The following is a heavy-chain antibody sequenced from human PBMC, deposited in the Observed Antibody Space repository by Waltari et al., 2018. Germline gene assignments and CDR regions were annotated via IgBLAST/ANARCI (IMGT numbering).Heavy chain of an antibody. Sequence: SSYAISWVRQAPGQGLEWMGGIIPIFGTANYAQKFQGRVTITTDESTSTAYMELSSLRSEDTAVYYCARGGYYYDSSGDFSFFDYWGQGTLVTVSS. D-gene: IGHD3-22*01. J-gene: IGHJ4*02. CDR3: ARGGYYYDSSGDFSFFDY. V-gene: IGHV1-69*05. CDR1: SSYA. CDR2: IIPIFGTA.